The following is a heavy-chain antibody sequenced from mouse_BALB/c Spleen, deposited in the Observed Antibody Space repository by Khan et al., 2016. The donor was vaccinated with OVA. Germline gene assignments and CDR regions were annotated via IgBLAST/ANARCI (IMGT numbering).Heavy chain of an antibody. D-gene: IGHD4-1*01. V-gene: IGHV3-2*02. CDR1: GYSITSDYA. Sequence: QLEESGPGLVKPSQSLSLTCTVTGYSITSDYAWNWIRQFPGNQLEWMGYISYSGSTTYNPSLKSRISITRDTSKDQFFLQLKSVTSEDTATYYCASELGRYYALDYWGQGTSVTVSS. CDR2: ISYSGST. CDR3: ASELGRYYALDY. J-gene: IGHJ4*01.